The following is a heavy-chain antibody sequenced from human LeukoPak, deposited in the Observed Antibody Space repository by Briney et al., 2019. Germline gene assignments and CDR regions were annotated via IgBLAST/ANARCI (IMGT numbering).Heavy chain of an antibody. CDR3: AKDYSGSYTNLDY. D-gene: IGHD1-26*01. CDR1: GFPFRSYA. J-gene: IGHJ4*02. Sequence: PGGSLRLSCAASGFPFRSYAMTWVRQAPGKGLEWVSTISGSAYYADSVKGRFTISRDNSKNTLYLQMNSLRVEDSAVYYCAKDYSGSYTNLDYWCQGTLVTVST. V-gene: IGHV3-23*01. CDR2: ISGSA.